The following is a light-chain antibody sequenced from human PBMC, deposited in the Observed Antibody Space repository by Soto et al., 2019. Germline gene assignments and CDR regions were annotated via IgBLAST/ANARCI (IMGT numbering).Light chain of an antibody. Sequence: QSALTQPASVSGSPGQSITISCTATSRDIDDYNYVSWYQQHPGKAPKLMIYEVTNRPSGVSNRFSGSKSGDTASLIISGSQADDEADYYCCSLTTSHTYVFGSGTKVTVL. V-gene: IGLV2-14*01. CDR3: CSLTTSHTYV. CDR2: EVT. CDR1: SRDIDDYNY. J-gene: IGLJ1*01.